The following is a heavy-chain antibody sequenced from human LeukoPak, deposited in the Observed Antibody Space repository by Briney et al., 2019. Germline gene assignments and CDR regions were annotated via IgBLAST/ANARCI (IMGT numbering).Heavy chain of an antibody. Sequence: PGGSLRLSCAASGFTFSNYTMSWVRQAPGKGLEWVSSISSSRSYIFYADSVKGRFTVSRDNAKNSLYLQMNSLRAEDTAIYYCARDYQYGYSTNWYHLAQIDYWGQGTLVTVSS. V-gene: IGHV3-21*01. CDR1: GFTFSNYT. D-gene: IGHD2/OR15-2a*01. J-gene: IGHJ4*02. CDR3: ARDYQYGYSTNWYHLAQIDY. CDR2: ISSSRSYI.